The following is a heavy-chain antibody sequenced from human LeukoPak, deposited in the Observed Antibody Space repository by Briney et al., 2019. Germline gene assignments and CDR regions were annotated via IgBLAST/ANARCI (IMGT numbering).Heavy chain of an antibody. CDR2: IYHSGST. CDR3: ARVGMTSIADAFDI. V-gene: IGHV4-38-2*02. D-gene: IGHD2-21*02. CDR1: GYSISDGCY. Sequence: SETLSLTCTVSGYSISDGCYWGWIRQPPGRGLERIGSIYHSGSTYYNPSLTSRVTMPVDTSKNQFSLKLSSVTAADTAVYYCARVGMTSIADAFDIWGQGTMVSVSS. J-gene: IGHJ3*02.